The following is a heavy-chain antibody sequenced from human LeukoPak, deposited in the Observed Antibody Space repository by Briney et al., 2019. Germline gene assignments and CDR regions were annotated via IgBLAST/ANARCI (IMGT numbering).Heavy chain of an antibody. CDR3: AAVSLGGYSYGSDAFDI. CDR2: IVVGSGNT. Sequence: SVKVSCKASGFTFTSSAMQWVRQARGQRLEWIGWIVVGSGNTNYAQKLQERVTITRDMSTSTAYMELSSLRSEDTAVYYCAAVSLGGYSYGSDAFDIWGQGTMVTVSP. CDR1: GFTFTSSA. D-gene: IGHD5-18*01. J-gene: IGHJ3*02. V-gene: IGHV1-58*02.